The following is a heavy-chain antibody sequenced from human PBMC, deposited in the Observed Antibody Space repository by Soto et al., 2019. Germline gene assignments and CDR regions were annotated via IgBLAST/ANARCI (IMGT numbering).Heavy chain of an antibody. J-gene: IGHJ6*03. CDR1: GFTFSSYG. D-gene: IGHD3-3*01. CDR2: ISYDGSNK. CDR3: AKDNFWSGYYPDYYYYYMDV. V-gene: IGHV3-30*18. Sequence: GGSLRLSCAASGFTFSSYGMHWVRQAPGKGLEWVAVISYDGSNKYYADSVKGRFTISRDNSKNTLYLQMNSLRAEDTAVYYCAKDNFWSGYYPDYYYYYMDVWGKGTTVTVSS.